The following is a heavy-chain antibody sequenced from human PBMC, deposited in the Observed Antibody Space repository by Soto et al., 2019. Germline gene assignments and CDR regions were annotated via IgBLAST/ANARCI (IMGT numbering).Heavy chain of an antibody. CDR1: GFTFSSYA. CDR3: AKSYSSGWYGYFDY. Sequence: LRLSCAASGFTFSSYAMSWVRQAPGKGLEWVSAISGSGGSTYYADSVKGRFTISRDNSKNTLYLQMNSLRAEDTAVYYCAKSYSSGWYGYFDYWGQGTLVTVSS. CDR2: ISGSGGST. D-gene: IGHD6-19*01. J-gene: IGHJ4*02. V-gene: IGHV3-23*01.